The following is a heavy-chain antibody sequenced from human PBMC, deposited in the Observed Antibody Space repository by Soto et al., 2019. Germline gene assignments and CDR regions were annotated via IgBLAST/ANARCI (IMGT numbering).Heavy chain of an antibody. D-gene: IGHD2-15*01. J-gene: IGHJ3*02. V-gene: IGHV1-2*04. CDR1: GYTFTGYY. CDR3: ARAVWNHFVLLGYCSGGSCYSSAFDI. CDR2: INPNSGGT. Sequence: GASVKVSCKASGYTFTGYYMHWVRQAPGQGLEWMGWINPNSGGTNYAQKFQGWVTMTRDTSISTAYMELSRLRSDDTAVYYCARAVWNHFVLLGYCSGGSCYSSAFDIWGQGTMVTVSS.